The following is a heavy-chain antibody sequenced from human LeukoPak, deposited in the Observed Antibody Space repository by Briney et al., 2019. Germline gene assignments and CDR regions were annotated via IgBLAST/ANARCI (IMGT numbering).Heavy chain of an antibody. CDR2: IIPILGIA. V-gene: IGHV1-69*04. CDR1: GGTFSSYA. D-gene: IGHD3-22*01. J-gene: IGHJ4*02. Sequence: GASVRVSCKASGGTFSSYAISWVRQAPGQGLEWMGRIIPILGIANYAQKFQGRVTITADKSTSTAYMELSSLRSEDTAVYYCARDPTMIVVSGYFDYWGQGTLVTVSS. CDR3: ARDPTMIVVSGYFDY.